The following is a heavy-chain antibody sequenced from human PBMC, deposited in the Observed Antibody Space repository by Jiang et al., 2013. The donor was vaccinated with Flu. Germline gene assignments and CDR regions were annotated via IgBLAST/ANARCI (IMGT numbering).Heavy chain of an antibody. V-gene: IGHV5-10-1*01. CDR2: IDPSDSYT. Sequence: GAEVKKPGESLRISCKGSGYSFTSYWISWVRQMPGKGLEWMGRIDPSDSYTNYSPSFQGHVTISADKSISTAYLQWSSLKASDTAMYYCARHPPWPRFLEWSKSGYYYYGMDVWGQRDHGHRLL. J-gene: IGHJ6*01. CDR3: ARHPPWPRFLEWSKSGYYYYGMDV. D-gene: IGHD3-3*01. CDR1: GYSFTSYW.